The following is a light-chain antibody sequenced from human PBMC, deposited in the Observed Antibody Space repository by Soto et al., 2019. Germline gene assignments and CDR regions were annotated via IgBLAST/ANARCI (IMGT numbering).Light chain of an antibody. CDR3: CSYAGGSTWV. CDR2: QVT. J-gene: IGLJ3*02. V-gene: IGLV2-23*02. Sequence: QSALTQPASVSGSPGQSITISCTGTSSDVGTYDLVSWYQQHPGKAPKLMIYQVTERPSGVSTRFSGSKSGNTASLTIFGLQAEDEADYYCCSYAGGSTWVFGGGTKLTVL. CDR1: SSDVGTYDL.